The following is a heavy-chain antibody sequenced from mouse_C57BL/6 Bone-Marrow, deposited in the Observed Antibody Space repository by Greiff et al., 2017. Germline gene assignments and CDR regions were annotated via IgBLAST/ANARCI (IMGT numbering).Heavy chain of an antibody. V-gene: IGHV14-4*01. CDR2: IDPENGDT. Sequence: VHVKQSGAELVRPGASVKLSCTASGFNIKDDYMHWVKQRPEQGLEWIGWIDPENGDTEYASKFQGKATITADTSSNTAYLQLSSLTSEDTAVYYCTTTLTTVVAKGYAMDYWGQGTSVTVSS. D-gene: IGHD1-1*01. CDR3: TTTLTTVVAKGYAMDY. CDR1: GFNIKDDY. J-gene: IGHJ4*01.